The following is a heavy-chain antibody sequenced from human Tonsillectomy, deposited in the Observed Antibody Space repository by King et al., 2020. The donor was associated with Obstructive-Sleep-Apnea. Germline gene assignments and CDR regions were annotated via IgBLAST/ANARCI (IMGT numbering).Heavy chain of an antibody. CDR3: AVNYSYYGMDV. CDR2: LTSGSEYM. CDR1: GFTFSSHS. J-gene: IGHJ6*02. V-gene: IGHV3-21*01. D-gene: IGHD4-11*01. Sequence: VQLVESGGGLVKPGGALRLSCAASGFTFSSHSMNWVRQAPGKGLEWVSSLTSGSEYMSYADSVKGRFTISRDNTKNSLYLQLNSLRAEDTALYYCAVNYSYYGMDVWGQGTTVTVSS.